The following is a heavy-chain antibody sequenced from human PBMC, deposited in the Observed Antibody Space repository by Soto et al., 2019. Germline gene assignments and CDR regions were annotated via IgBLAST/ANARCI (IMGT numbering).Heavy chain of an antibody. CDR2: INPSSGDT. CDR1: GYTFINFF. Sequence: GASVKVSCKASGYTFINFFIQWVRQAPGQGLEWMGWINPSSGDTQYVEKFQDRVTMTRDASISTAHMELRRLTTDDTAVYYCAKDRTKLADYGPEYFQHWGQGTLVTVSS. J-gene: IGHJ1*01. V-gene: IGHV1-2*02. D-gene: IGHD4-17*01. CDR3: AKDRTKLADYGPEYFQH.